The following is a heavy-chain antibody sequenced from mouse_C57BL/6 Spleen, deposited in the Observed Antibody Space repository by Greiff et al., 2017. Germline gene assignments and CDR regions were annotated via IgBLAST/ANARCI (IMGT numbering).Heavy chain of an antibody. Sequence: QVQLQQSGPELVKPGASVKISCKASGYAFSSSWMNWVKQRPGKGLEWIGRIYPGDGDTNYNGKFKGKATLTADKSSSTAYMQLSSLTSEDSAVYCCAGYYDYAGYFDGWATGTTVIVSS. D-gene: IGHD2-4*01. J-gene: IGHJ1*03. CDR1: GYAFSSSW. CDR3: AGYYDYAGYFDG. CDR2: IYPGDGDT. V-gene: IGHV1-82*01.